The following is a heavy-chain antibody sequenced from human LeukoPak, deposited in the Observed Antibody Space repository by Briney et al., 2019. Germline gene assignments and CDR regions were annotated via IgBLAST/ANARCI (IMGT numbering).Heavy chain of an antibody. Sequence: PGGSLTLSCTASRFIFGHHAMSWVRPPPGRGLEWVGFVRSEAYGGTTEYAASVKDRFTISRDDSKSIAYLQMNSLKTEDTAVYYCTRGPIPLWIHNAMDVWGQGTTVFVSS. J-gene: IGHJ6*02. D-gene: IGHD1-1*01. V-gene: IGHV3-49*04. CDR3: TRGPIPLWIHNAMDV. CDR1: RFIFGHHA. CDR2: VRSEAYGGTT.